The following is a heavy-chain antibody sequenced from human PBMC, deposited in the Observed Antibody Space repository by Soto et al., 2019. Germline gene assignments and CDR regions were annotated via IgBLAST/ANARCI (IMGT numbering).Heavy chain of an antibody. J-gene: IGHJ6*03. D-gene: IGHD5-12*01. Sequence: QVQLVQSGAEVKKPGASVKVSCKASGYTFTSYGISWVRQAPGQGLEWMGWISAYNGNTNYAQKLQGRVTMTTDTSTGTAYMELRSLRSDDTAVYYCARVASGYDSGGYYYYYYYMDVWGKGTTVTVSS. CDR1: GYTFTSYG. CDR2: ISAYNGNT. V-gene: IGHV1-18*01. CDR3: ARVASGYDSGGYYYYYYYMDV.